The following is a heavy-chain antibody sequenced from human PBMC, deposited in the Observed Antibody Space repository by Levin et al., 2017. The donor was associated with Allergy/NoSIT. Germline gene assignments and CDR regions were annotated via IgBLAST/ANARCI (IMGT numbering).Heavy chain of an antibody. D-gene: IGHD3-22*01. Sequence: SCAASGFTFSSYAMSWVRQAPGKGLEWVSAISGSGGSTYYADSVKGRFTISRDNSKNTLYLQMNSLRAEDTAVYYCAKGLTMIVVVIHDAFDIWGQGTMVTVSS. CDR1: GFTFSSYA. CDR2: ISGSGGST. CDR3: AKGLTMIVVVIHDAFDI. J-gene: IGHJ3*02. V-gene: IGHV3-23*01.